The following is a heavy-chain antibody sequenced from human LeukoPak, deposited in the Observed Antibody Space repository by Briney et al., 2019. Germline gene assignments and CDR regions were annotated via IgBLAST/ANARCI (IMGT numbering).Heavy chain of an antibody. CDR3: ARLAVAGDYDHFYFYMDV. V-gene: IGHV4-59*11. CDR1: GGSISSHY. D-gene: IGHD6-19*01. Sequence: SETLSLTCSVSGGSISSHYWTWMRQPPGKGLDWIGYISYSGITNYNPSLKSRVSISVDTSMNQLSLKVNSVTTADTAVYYCARLAVAGDYDHFYFYMDVWGKGTTVTVSS. J-gene: IGHJ6*03. CDR2: ISYSGIT.